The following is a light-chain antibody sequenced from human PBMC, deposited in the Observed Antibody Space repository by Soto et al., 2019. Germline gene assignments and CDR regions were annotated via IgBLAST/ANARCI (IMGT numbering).Light chain of an antibody. CDR2: GNS. CDR3: QSYDSSLSGWV. Sequence: QSVLTQPPSVSGAPGQRVTISCTGSSSNIGAGYDVKWYQQLPGTAPKLLIHGNSNRPSGVPDRFFGSKSGTSASLAITGLQAEDEADYYCQSYDSSLSGWVFGGGTKLTVL. V-gene: IGLV1-40*01. CDR1: SSNIGAGYD. J-gene: IGLJ3*02.